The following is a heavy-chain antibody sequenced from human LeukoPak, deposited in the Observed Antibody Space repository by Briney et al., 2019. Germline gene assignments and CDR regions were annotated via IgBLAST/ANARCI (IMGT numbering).Heavy chain of an antibody. Sequence: GASVKVSCKASGYTFTSYDINWVRQATGQGLEWMGWMNPKSGNTGFAQKFQGRVTITRNTSISTAYMELSSLRSEDTAVYYCARATYCGGDCYLRLFRPLDYWGQGTLVTVSS. V-gene: IGHV1-8*03. CDR2: MNPKSGNT. D-gene: IGHD2-21*01. CDR3: ARATYCGGDCYLRLFRPLDY. J-gene: IGHJ4*02. CDR1: GYTFTSYD.